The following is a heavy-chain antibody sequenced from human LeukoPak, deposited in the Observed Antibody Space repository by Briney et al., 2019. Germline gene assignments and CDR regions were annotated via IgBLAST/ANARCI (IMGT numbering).Heavy chain of an antibody. J-gene: IGHJ5*02. CDR1: GYTFTGYY. Sequence: EASVKVSCKASGYTFTGYYIHWVRQAPGQGLEWMGRINPNSGDTNYAQRFQGRVTMTRETSITTVYMELSRLRSDDTAMYYCARIVRTAYCGGDCFPWGQGTLVTVSS. D-gene: IGHD2-21*02. V-gene: IGHV1-2*06. CDR2: INPNSGDT. CDR3: ARIVRTAYCGGDCFP.